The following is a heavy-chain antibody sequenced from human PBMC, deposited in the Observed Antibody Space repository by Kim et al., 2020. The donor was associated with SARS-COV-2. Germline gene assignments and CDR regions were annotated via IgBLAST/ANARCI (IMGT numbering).Heavy chain of an antibody. V-gene: IGHV4-59*08. CDR2: IYYSGST. J-gene: IGHJ6*02. D-gene: IGHD6-19*01. CDR1: GGSISSYY. CDR3: ARWGAVAGTYYYYYGMDV. Sequence: SETLSLTCTVSGGSISSYYWSWIRQPPGKGLEWIGYIYYSGSTNYNPSLKSRVTISVDTSKNQFSLKLSSVTAAETAVYYCARWGAVAGTYYYYYGMDVWGQGTTVTVSS.